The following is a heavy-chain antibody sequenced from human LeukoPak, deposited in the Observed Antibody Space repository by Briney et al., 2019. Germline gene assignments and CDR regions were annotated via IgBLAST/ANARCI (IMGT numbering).Heavy chain of an antibody. V-gene: IGHV3-33*01. Sequence: PGGSLRLSCAASGFTFSSYGMHWVRQAPGKGLEWVAVIWYDGSNKYYADSVKGRFTISRDNSKNTLYLQMNSLRAEDKALYYCASERYCSGGSCPAPFDYWGQGTLVTVSS. J-gene: IGHJ4*02. CDR1: GFTFSSYG. D-gene: IGHD2-15*01. CDR3: ASERYCSGGSCPAPFDY. CDR2: IWYDGSNK.